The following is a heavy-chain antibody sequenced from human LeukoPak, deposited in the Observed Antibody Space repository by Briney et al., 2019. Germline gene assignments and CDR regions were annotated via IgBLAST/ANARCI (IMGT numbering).Heavy chain of an antibody. CDR2: LYSGGKT. Sequence: GGSLRLSCAASGFTVSSNDMAWVRQTPGKGLEWVSILYSGGKTNYADSLKGRFTTSRDSSKNTLYLQMNSLRADDTAVFYCPRDRPGNGYFDSWGQGTLVTVSS. D-gene: IGHD2-8*01. CDR1: GFTVSSND. CDR3: PRDRPGNGYFDS. J-gene: IGHJ4*02. V-gene: IGHV3-66*01.